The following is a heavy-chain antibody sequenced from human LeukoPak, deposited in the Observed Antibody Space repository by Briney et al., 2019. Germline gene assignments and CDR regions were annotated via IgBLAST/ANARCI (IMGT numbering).Heavy chain of an antibody. D-gene: IGHD1-26*01. CDR3: ARDGGSYDY. CDR1: GYTFTAYY. J-gene: IGHJ4*02. CDR2: INSNSGAI. Sequence: ASVRVSCKTSGYTFTAYYIHWVRQAPGQGVEWMGWINSNSGAINYAQKFQGRVTMTRDTSISTAYMELSSLRSDDTAVYYCARDGGSYDYWGQGTLVTVSS. V-gene: IGHV1-2*02.